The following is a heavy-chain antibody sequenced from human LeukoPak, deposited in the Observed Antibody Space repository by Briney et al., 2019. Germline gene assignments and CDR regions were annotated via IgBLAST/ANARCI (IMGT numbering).Heavy chain of an antibody. Sequence: PGGSLRLSCAASGVTFSSYSMNWVRQAPGKGLEWVSSISRGSASIYYADSLRGRVTISRDNAKNSLSLQINSLRVQDTAVYYCARAPPYCGGDCSDWYFDLWGRGTLVTVSS. V-gene: IGHV3-21*01. CDR3: ARAPPYCGGDCSDWYFDL. D-gene: IGHD2-21*02. J-gene: IGHJ2*01. CDR2: ISRGSASI. CDR1: GVTFSSYS.